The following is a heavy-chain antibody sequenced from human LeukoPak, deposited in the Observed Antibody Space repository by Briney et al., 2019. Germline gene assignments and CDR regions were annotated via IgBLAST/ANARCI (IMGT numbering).Heavy chain of an antibody. CDR3: ARDKTVMVRGVIFDY. D-gene: IGHD3-10*01. Sequence: ASVKVSCKASGYTFTSYYMHWVRQAPGQGLEGMGIINPSGGSTSYAQKFQGRVTMTRDTSTSTVYMELSSLRSEDTAVYYCARDKTVMVRGVIFDYWGQGTLVIVSS. J-gene: IGHJ4*02. V-gene: IGHV1-46*01. CDR1: GYTFTSYY. CDR2: INPSGGST.